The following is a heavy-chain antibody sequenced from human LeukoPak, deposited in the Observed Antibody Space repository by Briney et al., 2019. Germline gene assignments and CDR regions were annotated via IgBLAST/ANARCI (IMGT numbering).Heavy chain of an antibody. CDR2: INWNGGST. Sequence: GGSLRLSCAASGFTFDDYGMSWVRQAPGKGLEWVSGINWNGGSTGYADSVKGRFTISRDNTKNSLYLQMNSLRAEDTALYYCARGSIMITFGGVIAKIDAFDIWGQGTMVTVSS. V-gene: IGHV3-20*04. D-gene: IGHD3-16*02. CDR1: GFTFDDYG. CDR3: ARGSIMITFGGVIAKIDAFDI. J-gene: IGHJ3*02.